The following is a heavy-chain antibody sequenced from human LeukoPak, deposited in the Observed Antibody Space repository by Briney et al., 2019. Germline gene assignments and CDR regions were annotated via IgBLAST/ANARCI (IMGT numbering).Heavy chain of an antibody. Sequence: GGSLRLSCAASGFTFSNYNMNWVRQAPGKGLEWVSYISSRGSYTYYADSVKGRFTISRDNAKNSLYLQMNGLRAEDTAVYYCARIDALDIWGQGTMVTVSS. V-gene: IGHV3-21*06. CDR1: GFTFSNYN. J-gene: IGHJ3*02. CDR3: ARIDALDI. CDR2: ISSRGSYT.